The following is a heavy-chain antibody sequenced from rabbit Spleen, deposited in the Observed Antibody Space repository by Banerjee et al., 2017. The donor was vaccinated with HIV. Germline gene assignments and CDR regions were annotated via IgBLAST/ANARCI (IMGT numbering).Heavy chain of an antibody. V-gene: IGHV1S45*01. CDR1: GFSITTSAS. CDR2: IGARSGVT. CDR3: ARDPLYSGPDWGVNKL. D-gene: IGHD4-1*01. J-gene: IGHJ4*01. Sequence: QEHLEESVGGLVKPEGSLKLTCKASGFSITTSASMCWVRQAPGRGLDWIACIGARSGVTNDANLTKGRFTISKTSSTTVTLQMTSLTAADTATYLCARDPLYSGPDWGVNKLWGQGTLVSFS.